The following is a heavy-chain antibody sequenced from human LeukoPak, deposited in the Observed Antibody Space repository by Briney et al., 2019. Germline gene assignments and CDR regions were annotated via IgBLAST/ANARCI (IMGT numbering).Heavy chain of an antibody. CDR3: ARIGYSISWSGDY. CDR1: GFTFTSYG. V-gene: IGHV3-30*03. D-gene: IGHD6-13*01. J-gene: IGHJ4*02. CDR2: ISSDGNNK. Sequence: PGGSLRLSCAASGFTFTSYGMHWVRQAPGKGLEWVALISSDGNNKYYADSVKGRFSISRDNSKNTLYLQMNGLRVEDTAVYYCARIGYSISWSGDYWGQGTLVTVSS.